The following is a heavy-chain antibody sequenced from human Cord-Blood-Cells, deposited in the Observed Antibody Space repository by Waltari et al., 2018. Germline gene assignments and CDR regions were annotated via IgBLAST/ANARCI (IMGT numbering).Heavy chain of an antibody. D-gene: IGHD4-17*01. CDR1: GYTFTSYA. CDR3: AYDYGDYVFDY. J-gene: IGHJ4*02. Sequence: QVQLVQSGAEVKKPGASVKVSCKASGYTFTSYAMHWVRQAPGQSLEWMGWINAGNGNTKYSQKFQGRVTITRDTSASTAYMELSSLRSEDTAVYYSAYDYGDYVFDYWGQGTLVTVSS. V-gene: IGHV1-3*01. CDR2: INAGNGNT.